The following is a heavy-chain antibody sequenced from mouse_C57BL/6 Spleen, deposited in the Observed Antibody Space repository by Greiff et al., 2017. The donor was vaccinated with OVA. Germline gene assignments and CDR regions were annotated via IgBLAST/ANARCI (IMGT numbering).Heavy chain of an antibody. V-gene: IGHV1-62-2*01. Sequence: VHLVESGAELVKPGASVKLSCKASGYTFTEYTIHWVKQRSGQGLEWIGWFYPGSGSIKYNEKFKDKATLTADKSSSTVYMELSRLTSEDSAVYFCARQRDYYGSSYGWYFDVWGTGTTVTVSS. D-gene: IGHD1-1*01. CDR2: FYPGSGSI. J-gene: IGHJ1*03. CDR3: ARQRDYYGSSYGWYFDV. CDR1: GYTFTEYT.